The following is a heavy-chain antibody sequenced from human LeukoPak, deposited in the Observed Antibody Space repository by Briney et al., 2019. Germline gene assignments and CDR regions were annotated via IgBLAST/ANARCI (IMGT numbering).Heavy chain of an antibody. J-gene: IGHJ6*02. CDR3: ARIFIETTVYYYYGMDV. CDR2: IYSGGST. V-gene: IGHV3-53*01. Sequence: GGSLRLSCAASGFTVSSNYMSWVRQAPGKGLEWVSVIYSGGSTYYADSVKGRFTISRDNSKNTLYLQMNSLRAEDTAVYYCARIFIETTVYYYYGMDVWGQGTTVTVSS. CDR1: GFTVSSNY. D-gene: IGHD4-17*01.